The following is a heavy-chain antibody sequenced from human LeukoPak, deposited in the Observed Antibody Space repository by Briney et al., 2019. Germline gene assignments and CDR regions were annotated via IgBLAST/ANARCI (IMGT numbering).Heavy chain of an antibody. CDR3: ARDKDDGDSSFFDY. CDR1: GDSFSGYY. D-gene: IGHD4-17*01. Sequence: PSETLSLTCAVYGDSFSGYYWSWIRQPPGKGLEWIAEINHRGTTHYNPSLKSRVNISADTSKNQFSLHLDSVTAADTAVYYCARDKDDGDSSFFDYWGQGTLVTVSS. V-gene: IGHV4-34*01. CDR2: INHRGTT. J-gene: IGHJ4*02.